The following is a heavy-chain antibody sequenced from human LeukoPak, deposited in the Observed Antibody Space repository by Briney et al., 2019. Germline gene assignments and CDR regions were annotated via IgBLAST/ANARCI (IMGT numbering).Heavy chain of an antibody. CDR3: ARERLAAAGMPFDS. CDR1: GGTISSYD. V-gene: IGHV4-4*07. D-gene: IGHD6-13*01. Sequence: SETLSLTCTVSGGTISSYDMNWIRQPPGKGLEWIGRIYTSGSTTYNPSLKSRVTISLDKYKNQFSLKLSSVTAADAAVYYCARERLAAAGMPFDSWGQGTLVTVSS. CDR2: IYTSGST. J-gene: IGHJ4*02.